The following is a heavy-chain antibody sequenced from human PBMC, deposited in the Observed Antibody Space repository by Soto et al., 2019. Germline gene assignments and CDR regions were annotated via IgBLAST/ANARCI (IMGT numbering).Heavy chain of an antibody. Sequence: QVQLVESGGGVVQPGRSLRLSCAASGFTFSSYAMHWVRQAPGKGLEWVAVISYDGSNKYYADSVKGRFTISRDNSKNTLYLQMNSLRAEDTAVYYCASGYSSPGIYYYGMDVW. CDR3: ASGYSSPGIYYYGMDV. D-gene: IGHD6-13*01. V-gene: IGHV3-30-3*01. J-gene: IGHJ6*01. CDR1: GFTFSSYA. CDR2: ISYDGSNK.